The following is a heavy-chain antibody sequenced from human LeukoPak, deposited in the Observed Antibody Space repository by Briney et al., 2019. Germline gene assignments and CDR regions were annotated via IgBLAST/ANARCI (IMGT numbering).Heavy chain of an antibody. Sequence: PGGSLRLSCAASGFTFSNYWMAWIRHAPGRGLEWVANINKDGIEKYYVDSVRGQFTISRDNDKNSLYLQMNSLGAEDTAVYYCVRELVVGVAESFQYWGQGTLVTVSS. D-gene: IGHD2-15*01. J-gene: IGHJ1*01. CDR3: VRELVVGVAESFQY. V-gene: IGHV3-7*01. CDR2: INKDGIEK. CDR1: GFTFSNYW.